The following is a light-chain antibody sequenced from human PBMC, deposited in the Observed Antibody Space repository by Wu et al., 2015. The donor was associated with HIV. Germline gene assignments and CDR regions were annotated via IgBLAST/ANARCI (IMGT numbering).Light chain of an antibody. V-gene: IGKV3-15*01. CDR3: HQYNDWPQT. CDR2: DAS. Sequence: EIVMTQSPVTLSVSPGESATLSCRASQTVKNNLAWSQQRPGQAPRLLICDASARATGIPARFTGRGSGTEFTLTISSMQSEDFAVYYCHQYNDWPQTFGQGTKVEI. CDR1: QTVKNN. J-gene: IGKJ1*01.